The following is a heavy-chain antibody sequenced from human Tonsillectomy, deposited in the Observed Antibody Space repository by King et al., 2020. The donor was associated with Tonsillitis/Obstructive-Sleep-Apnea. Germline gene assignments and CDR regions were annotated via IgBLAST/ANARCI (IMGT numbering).Heavy chain of an antibody. J-gene: IGHJ3*02. CDR2: IYNSGST. V-gene: IGHV4-59*01. D-gene: IGHD2-8*01. CDR1: GGSISSYY. Sequence: QLQESGPGLVKPSETLSLTCAVSGGSISSYYWSWIRQPPGKGLEWTGYIYNSGSTNYNPSLKGRVTISVDTSKNQFSLKLSSVTAADTAVYYCARDMVLEAGGDAFDIWGQGTMVTVSS. CDR3: ARDMVLEAGGDAFDI.